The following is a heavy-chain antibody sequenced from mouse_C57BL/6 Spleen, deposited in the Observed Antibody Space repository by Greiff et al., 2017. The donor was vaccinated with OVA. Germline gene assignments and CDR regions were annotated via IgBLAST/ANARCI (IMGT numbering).Heavy chain of an antibody. Sequence: VQGVESGAELVRPGASVTLSCKASGYTFTDYEMHWVKQTPVHGLEWIGAIDPETGGTAYNQKFKGKAILTADKSSSTAYMELRSLTSEDSAVYYCTRGDYYGSSYWFADWGKGTLVTVSA. D-gene: IGHD1-1*01. CDR2: IDPETGGT. V-gene: IGHV1-15*01. J-gene: IGHJ3*01. CDR1: GYTFTDYE. CDR3: TRGDYYGSSYWFAD.